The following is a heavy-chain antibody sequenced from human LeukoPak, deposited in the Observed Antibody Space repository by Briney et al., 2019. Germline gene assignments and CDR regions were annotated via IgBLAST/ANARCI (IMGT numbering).Heavy chain of an antibody. V-gene: IGHV3-30*03. D-gene: IGHD2-15*01. CDR2: ISYDGSNK. Sequence: PGGSLRLSCAASGFTFSSYGMHWVRQAPGKGLEWVAVISYDGSNKYYADSVKGRFTISRDNAKNTLYLQMNSLRAEDTAVYYCARDSDTQRYYYGMDVWGQGTTVTVSS. CDR3: ARDSDTQRYYYGMDV. CDR1: GFTFSSYG. J-gene: IGHJ6*02.